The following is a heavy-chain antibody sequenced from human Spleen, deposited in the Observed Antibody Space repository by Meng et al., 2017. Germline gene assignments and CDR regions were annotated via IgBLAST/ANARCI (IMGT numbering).Heavy chain of an antibody. CDR2: ISSSGSTI. CDR3: ARDPAWYSSSWSNQLDY. V-gene: IGHV3-48*03. CDR1: GFTFSSYA. J-gene: IGHJ4*02. Sequence: GESLKISCAASGFTFSSYAMNWVRQAPGKGLEWVSYISSSGSTIYYADSVKGRFTISRDNAKNSLYLQMNSLRAEDTAVYYCARDPAWYSSSWSNQLDYWGQGTLVTVSS. D-gene: IGHD6-13*01.